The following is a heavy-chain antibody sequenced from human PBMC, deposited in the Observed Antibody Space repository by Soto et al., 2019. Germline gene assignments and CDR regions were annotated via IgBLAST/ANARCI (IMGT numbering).Heavy chain of an antibody. CDR3: ARGGEYYDFWSGYYLSYGMDV. J-gene: IGHJ6*02. Sequence: LSLTCAVYGGSFSGYYWSWIRQPPGKGLEWIGEINHSGSTNYNPSLKSRVTISVDTSKNQFSLKLSSVTAADTAVYYCARGGEYYDFWSGYYLSYGMDVWGQGTTVTVSS. CDR2: INHSGST. V-gene: IGHV4-34*01. CDR1: GGSFSGYY. D-gene: IGHD3-3*01.